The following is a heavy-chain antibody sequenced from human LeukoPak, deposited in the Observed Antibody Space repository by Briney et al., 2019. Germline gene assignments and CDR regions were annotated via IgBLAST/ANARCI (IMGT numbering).Heavy chain of an antibody. CDR1: GYTFTSCD. V-gene: IGHV1-8*01. D-gene: IGHD6-19*01. J-gene: IGHJ4*02. Sequence: ASVKVSCRASGYTFTSCDINWVRQATGQGLELMGWMNPNSGNTGYGQSFQGRITMTRDISIGTAHMELSNLTSEDTAIYYCTRGSSGRRDNWGQGTLVTVSA. CDR3: TRGSSGRRDN. CDR2: MNPNSGNT.